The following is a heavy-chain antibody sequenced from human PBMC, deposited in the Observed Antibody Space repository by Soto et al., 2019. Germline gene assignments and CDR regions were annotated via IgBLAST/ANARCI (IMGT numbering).Heavy chain of an antibody. CDR2: IWYDGSNK. CDR3: ARDWGSGSSQSLYYYYGMDV. J-gene: IGHJ6*02. D-gene: IGHD3-10*01. V-gene: IGHV3-33*01. Sequence: GGSLRLSCAASGFTFSSYGMHWVRQAPGKGLEWVAVIWYDGSNKYYADSVKGRFTISRDNSKNTLYLQMNSLRAEDTAVYYCARDWGSGSSQSLYYYYGMDVWGQGTTVTVSS. CDR1: GFTFSSYG.